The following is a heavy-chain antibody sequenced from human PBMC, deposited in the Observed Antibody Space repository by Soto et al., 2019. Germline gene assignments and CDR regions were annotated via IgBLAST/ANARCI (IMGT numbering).Heavy chain of an antibody. J-gene: IGHJ6*02. D-gene: IGHD3-3*01. CDR1: GFTFSSYA. Sequence: QVQLVESGGGVVQPGRSLRLSCAASGFTFSSYAMHWVRQAPGKGLEWVAVISYDGSNKYYADSVKGRFTISRDNSKKTLYLQMISLRAEDTAVYYCARDRVPILEWLLRYYYYGMDVWGQGNTVTVSS. CDR3: ARDRVPILEWLLRYYYYGMDV. CDR2: ISYDGSNK. V-gene: IGHV3-30-3*01.